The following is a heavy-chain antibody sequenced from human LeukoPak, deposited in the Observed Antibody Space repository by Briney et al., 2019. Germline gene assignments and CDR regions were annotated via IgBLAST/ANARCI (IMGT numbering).Heavy chain of an antibody. D-gene: IGHD3-10*01. Sequence: GGSLRLSCAASGFTFSSYAMNWVRQAPGKGLEWVSAISGSGDSTYYADSVKGRFTISRDKSKNTLYLQMNSLRAEDTAVYYCANARKPRGIDYWGQGTLVTVSS. J-gene: IGHJ4*02. CDR2: ISGSGDST. CDR1: GFTFSSYA. V-gene: IGHV3-23*01. CDR3: ANARKPRGIDY.